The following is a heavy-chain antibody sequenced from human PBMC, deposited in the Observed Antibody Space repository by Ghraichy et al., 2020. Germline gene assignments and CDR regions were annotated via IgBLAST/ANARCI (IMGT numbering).Heavy chain of an antibody. Sequence: GGSLRLSCAASDFTFSRYWMAWVRQAPGKGLEWVANVKQDGSEKNYVDSVKGRFTISRDNAKNSLYLQMNSLRAEDTAMYYCARDNLGTFDYWGQGSLVTVSS. CDR1: DFTFSRYW. CDR2: VKQDGSEK. D-gene: IGHD7-27*01. CDR3: ARDNLGTFDY. V-gene: IGHV3-7*03. J-gene: IGHJ4*02.